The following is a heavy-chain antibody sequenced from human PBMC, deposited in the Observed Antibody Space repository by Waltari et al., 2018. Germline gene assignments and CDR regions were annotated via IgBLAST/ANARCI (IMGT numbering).Heavy chain of an antibody. CDR1: GFKFDEYA. Sequence: GGLEQPGRSLRLSCATSGFKFDEYAMHWVRQAPGKGLEWVAGISWNSGTVGYADSAKCRFTISRDNAKNSLYLQMNSLRSEDTALYYCAKATLGYCSCLHCQTYHLDVWGNGPTVTVSS. V-gene: IGHV3-9*01. CDR2: ISWNSGTV. J-gene: IGHJ6*03. CDR3: AKATLGYCSCLHCQTYHLDV. D-gene: IGHD2-15*01.